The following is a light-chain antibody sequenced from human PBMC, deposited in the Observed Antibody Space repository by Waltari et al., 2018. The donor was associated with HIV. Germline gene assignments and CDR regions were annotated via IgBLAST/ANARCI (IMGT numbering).Light chain of an antibody. CDR2: KDT. Sequence: QPVLTQPPSASGTPGQRDTISFPGSSSNTENDTVSWYQQFTGAAPKLLIYKDTQRPSGVPDRFTGSKSGTSASLAIGGLRSEDEADYYCVGWDSRLRGYVFGTGTKVTVL. CDR1: SSNTENDT. J-gene: IGLJ1*01. V-gene: IGLV1-47*01. CDR3: VGWDSRLRGYV.